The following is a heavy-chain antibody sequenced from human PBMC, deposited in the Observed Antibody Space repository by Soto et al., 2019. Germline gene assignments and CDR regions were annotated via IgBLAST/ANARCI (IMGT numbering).Heavy chain of an antibody. V-gene: IGHV3-21*01. D-gene: IGHD5-18*01. CDR3: ASPGTRGYSYGYSN. J-gene: IGHJ4*02. CDR1: GFTFSSYS. Sequence: GGSLRLSCAASGFTFSSYSMNWVRQAPGKGLEWVSSISSSSSYIYYADSVKGRFTISRDNAKNSLYLQMNSLRAEDTAVYYCASPGTRGYSYGYSNWGQGTLVTVSS. CDR2: ISSSSSYI.